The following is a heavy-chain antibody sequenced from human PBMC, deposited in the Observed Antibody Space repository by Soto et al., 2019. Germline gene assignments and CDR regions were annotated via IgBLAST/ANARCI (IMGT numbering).Heavy chain of an antibody. Sequence: SETLSLTCAVSGGSISSGGYSWSWIRQPPGKGLEWIGYIYHSGSTNYNPSLKSRVTMSVDTSKNQFSLKLSSVTAADTAVYYCARGLGNFDYWGQGTLVTVSS. CDR1: GGSISSGGYS. D-gene: IGHD1-26*01. V-gene: IGHV4-30-2*01. J-gene: IGHJ4*02. CDR3: ARGLGNFDY. CDR2: IYHSGST.